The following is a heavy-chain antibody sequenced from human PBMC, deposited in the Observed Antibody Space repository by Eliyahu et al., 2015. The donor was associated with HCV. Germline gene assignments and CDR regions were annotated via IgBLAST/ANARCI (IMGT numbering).Heavy chain of an antibody. D-gene: IGHD4-17*01. V-gene: IGHV3-21*01. J-gene: IGHJ4*02. Sequence: EVQLVESGGGLVKPGGSLRLSCAASXFXFSXYXMNWVRQAPGKGLEWVSSISSSSSYIYYADSVKGRFTISRDNAKNSLYLQMNSLRAEDTAVYYCARDYGRRRTVTTLQPFDYWGQGTLVTVSS. CDR2: ISSSSSYI. CDR3: ARDYGRRRTVTTLQPFDY. CDR1: XFXFSXYX.